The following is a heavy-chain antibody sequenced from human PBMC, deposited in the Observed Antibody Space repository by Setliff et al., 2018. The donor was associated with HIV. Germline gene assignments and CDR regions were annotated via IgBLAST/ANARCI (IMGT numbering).Heavy chain of an antibody. CDR1: GGFIGTYY. Sequence: LTCTVSGGFIGTYYWSWIRQSPGKGLEWIGSVYYTGSTNYNPSLESRVTMSVDTSKNQFSLRLMSLTAADTAIYYCARGRVTLNGVAAGHHYMDVWGKGNTVTVSS. J-gene: IGHJ6*03. V-gene: IGHV4-59*13. D-gene: IGHD3-3*01. CDR3: ARGRVTLNGVAAGHHYMDV. CDR2: VYYTGST.